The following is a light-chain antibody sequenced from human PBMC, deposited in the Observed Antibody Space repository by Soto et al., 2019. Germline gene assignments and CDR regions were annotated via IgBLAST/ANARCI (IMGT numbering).Light chain of an antibody. CDR3: QTWGTGIQV. Sequence: QLVLTQSPSASASLGASVKLTCTLTSGHSSYAIAWHQQQPEKGSRYLMNLNGDGSHSKGDGIPDRFSGSSSGAERYLTISSLQSEDEADYYCQTWGTGIQVFGGGTKLTVL. CDR2: LNGDGSH. CDR1: SGHSSYA. J-gene: IGLJ3*02. V-gene: IGLV4-69*01.